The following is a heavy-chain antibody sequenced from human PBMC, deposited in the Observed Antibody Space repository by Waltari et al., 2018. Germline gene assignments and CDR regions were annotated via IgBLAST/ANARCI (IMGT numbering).Heavy chain of an antibody. Sequence: QVQLVQSGAEVKKSGASVKVSCKASGYTFTDFFIHWVRQAPGQGLEWMGRINATRCETRYAQRFQGRVTMTVETSSTTAYMELTGLRSDDTAIYYCARSGGGTTTFGVAEWGQGSLVTVSS. CDR3: ARSGGGTTTFGVAE. J-gene: IGHJ4*02. CDR1: GYTFTDFF. CDR2: INATRCET. V-gene: IGHV1-2*06. D-gene: IGHD3-3*01.